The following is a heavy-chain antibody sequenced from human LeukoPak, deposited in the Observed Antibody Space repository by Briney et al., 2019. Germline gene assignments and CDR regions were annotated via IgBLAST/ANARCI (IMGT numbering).Heavy chain of an antibody. J-gene: IGHJ4*02. CDR3: ARRLRRNYFDY. V-gene: IGHV3-48*03. CDR2: ISSSGSTI. Sequence: GGSLRLSCAASGLTFSSYAMSWVRQAPGKGLEWVSYISSSGSTIYYADSVKGRFTISRDNAKNSLYLQMNSLRAEDTAVYYCARRLRRNYFDYWGQGTLVTVSS. D-gene: IGHD4-17*01. CDR1: GLTFSSYA.